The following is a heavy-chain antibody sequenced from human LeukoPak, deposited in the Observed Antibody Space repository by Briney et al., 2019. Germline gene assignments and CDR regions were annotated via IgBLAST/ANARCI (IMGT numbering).Heavy chain of an antibody. Sequence: SVKVSCKASGGTFSSYAISWVRQAPGQGLEWMGGIIPIFGTANYAQKFQGRVTITTDESTSTAYMELSSLRSEDTAVYYCAREEFYDFRSGSHKFDPWGQGTLVTVSS. CDR3: AREEFYDFRSGSHKFDP. J-gene: IGHJ5*02. V-gene: IGHV1-69*05. D-gene: IGHD3-3*01. CDR2: IIPIFGTA. CDR1: GGTFSSYA.